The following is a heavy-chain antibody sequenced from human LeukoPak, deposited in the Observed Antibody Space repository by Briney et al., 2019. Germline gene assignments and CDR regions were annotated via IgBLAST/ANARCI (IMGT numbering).Heavy chain of an antibody. V-gene: IGHV3-21*01. D-gene: IGHD2-15*01. Sequence: GGSLRLSCAASGFTFSSYSMNWVRQAPGKGLEWVSSISSSSSYIYYADSVKGRFTISRDNAKNSLYLQMNSLRAEDTAVYYCARLGVAGPLFDYWGQGTLVTVSS. CDR2: ISSSSSYI. CDR3: ARLGVAGPLFDY. CDR1: GFTFSSYS. J-gene: IGHJ4*02.